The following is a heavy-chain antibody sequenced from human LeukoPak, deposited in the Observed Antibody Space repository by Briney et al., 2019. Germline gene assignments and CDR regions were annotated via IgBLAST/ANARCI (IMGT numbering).Heavy chain of an antibody. D-gene: IGHD3-10*01. J-gene: IGHJ6*03. CDR1: GFTFSSYG. V-gene: IGHV3-15*01. CDR3: TRRGGHAQYYMDV. Sequence: GGSLRLSCAASGFTFSSYGMSWVRQAPGKGLEWVGRIKSKTDGGTIDYAAPVKGRFTISRDDSKNTLYLQMNSLKTEDTAVYYCTRRGGHAQYYMDVWGKGTTVTVSS. CDR2: IKSKTDGGTI.